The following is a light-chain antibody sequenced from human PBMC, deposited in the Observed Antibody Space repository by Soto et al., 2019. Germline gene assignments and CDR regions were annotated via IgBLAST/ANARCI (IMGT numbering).Light chain of an antibody. CDR2: EVT. V-gene: IGLV2-8*01. Sequence: QSALTQPPSASGSPGQSVTVSCTGTSSDVGGFNHVSWYQQYPGKAPKLIIYEVTMRPSGVPARFSGSKSGNTAALTVSGLQPEDEADYYCSSYGGSYNFVVFGGGTKLTVL. CDR1: SSDVGGFNH. CDR3: SSYGGSYNFVV. J-gene: IGLJ3*02.